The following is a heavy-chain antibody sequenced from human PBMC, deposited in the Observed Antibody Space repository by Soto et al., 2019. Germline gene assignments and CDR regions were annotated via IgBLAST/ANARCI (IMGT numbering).Heavy chain of an antibody. V-gene: IGHV3-11*06. CDR3: ARKTVETGWFDF. CDR1: GFSFSDSY. Sequence: QVHLVESGGGLVEPGGSLRLSCAASGFSFSDSYMSWIRQAPGKGLEWVSHISSGSSYIKYADSVEGRFTISRDNAKNSLYLQMNSLRAEDTAVYFCARKTVETGWFDFWGLGILVTVSS. D-gene: IGHD6-19*01. CDR2: ISSGSSYI. J-gene: IGHJ4*02.